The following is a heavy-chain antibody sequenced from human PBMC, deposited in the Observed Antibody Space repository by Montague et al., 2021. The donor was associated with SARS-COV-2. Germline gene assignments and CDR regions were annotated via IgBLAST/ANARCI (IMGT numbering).Heavy chain of an antibody. D-gene: IGHD3-9*01. CDR2: INYSGST. V-gene: IGHV4-59*08. J-gene: IGHJ6*02. CDR1: GGSINNYY. CDR3: ARTTYFALASIYDYVMDV. Sequence: SETLSLTCTVSGGSINNYYWSWIRQPPGRGLGWIGNINYSGSTEYSSSLKSRVTMSIDTSKNQFSLRLNSVTAADTAVYFCARTTYFALASIYDYVMDVWGQGTTVTVSS.